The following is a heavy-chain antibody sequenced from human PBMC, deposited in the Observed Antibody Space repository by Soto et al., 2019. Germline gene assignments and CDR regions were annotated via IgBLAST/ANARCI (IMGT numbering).Heavy chain of an antibody. Sequence: SETLSLTCTVSGGSISSGGYYWSWIRQHPGKGLEWIGYIYYSGSTNYNPSLKSRVTISVDTSKNQFSLKLSSVTAADTAVYYCARNYDFWSGYWSGFDYWGQGTLVTVSS. CDR1: GGSISSGGYY. CDR3: ARNYDFWSGYWSGFDY. CDR2: IYYSGST. D-gene: IGHD3-3*01. J-gene: IGHJ4*02. V-gene: IGHV4-31*03.